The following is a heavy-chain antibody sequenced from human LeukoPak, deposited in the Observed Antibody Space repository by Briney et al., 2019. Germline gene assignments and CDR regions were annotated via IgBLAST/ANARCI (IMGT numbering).Heavy chain of an antibody. CDR3: AREAADGPSPFDY. CDR2: VNPKRDVT. Sequence: AGVKVSSKTSVYTFTAYYIHCVPHAPGQGREWMAWVNPKRDVTNYTQKFQGSVTMTRDPSSNTAYMEMIRLRYDDTDIYYCAREAADGPSPFDYWGQGTLVTVSS. V-gene: IGHV1-2*02. D-gene: IGHD3/OR15-3a*01. J-gene: IGHJ4*02. CDR1: VYTFTAYY.